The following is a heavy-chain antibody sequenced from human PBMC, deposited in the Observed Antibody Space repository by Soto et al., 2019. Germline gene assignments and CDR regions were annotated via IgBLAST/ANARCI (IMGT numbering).Heavy chain of an antibody. CDR3: ARGYCSSTSCFDAFDI. CDR2: TYFRSKWYN. Sequence: SPTLSLTCAISGDSVSSNSAAWNWIRQSPSRGLEWLGRTYFRSKWYNDYAVSVKSRITIKPDTSKNQCSLPQNSVTPEDTAVYYCARGYCSSTSCFDAFDIWGQGTMVTVSS. CDR1: GDSVSSNSAA. D-gene: IGHD2-2*01. V-gene: IGHV6-1*01. J-gene: IGHJ3*02.